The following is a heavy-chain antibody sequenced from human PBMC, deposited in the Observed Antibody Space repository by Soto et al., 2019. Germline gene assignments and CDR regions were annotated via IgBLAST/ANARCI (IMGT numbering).Heavy chain of an antibody. D-gene: IGHD2-8*01. Sequence: GGSLRLSCAASGFTFSDYYMTWIRQAPGKGLEWVSYISSVGGTIYYADSVKGRFSISRDNSRAIMYLQMNSLKPEDTAVYYCAKGSVLRVVEAPLAILGGVDVWGQGAVVTVSS. CDR3: AKGSVLRVVEAPLAILGGVDV. CDR1: GFTFSDYY. J-gene: IGHJ6*02. CDR2: ISSVGGTI. V-gene: IGHV3-11*04.